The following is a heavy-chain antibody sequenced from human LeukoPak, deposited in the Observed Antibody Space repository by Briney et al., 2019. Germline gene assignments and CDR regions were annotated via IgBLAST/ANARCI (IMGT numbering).Heavy chain of an antibody. CDR1: GFTFSSYS. CDR3: ARGVVGASTSDY. J-gene: IGHJ4*01. D-gene: IGHD1-26*01. Sequence: PGGSLRLSCAASGFTFSSYSMNWVRQAPGKGLEWVSSISSSSSYIYYADSVKGRFTISRDNAKNSLYLQMNSLRAEDTAVYYCARGVVGASTSDYWGHGTLVTVSS. V-gene: IGHV3-21*01. CDR2: ISSSSSYI.